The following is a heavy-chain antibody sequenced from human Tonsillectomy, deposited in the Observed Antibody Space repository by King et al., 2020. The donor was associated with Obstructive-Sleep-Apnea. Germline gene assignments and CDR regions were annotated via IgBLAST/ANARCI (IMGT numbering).Heavy chain of an antibody. D-gene: IGHD1-1*01. CDR2: ISYDGSNK. CDR1: VFTFSSYA. Sequence: VKRVESGGGVVQPGRSLRLSCAASVFTFSSYAMHWVRQAPGKGLEWVAVISYDGSNKYYADSVKGRFTISRDNSQNTLYLQMNSLRAEDTAVYYCARQVRYGPHGHPYYWGQGTLVTVSS. CDR3: ARQVRYGPHGHPYY. J-gene: IGHJ4*02. V-gene: IGHV3-30*04.